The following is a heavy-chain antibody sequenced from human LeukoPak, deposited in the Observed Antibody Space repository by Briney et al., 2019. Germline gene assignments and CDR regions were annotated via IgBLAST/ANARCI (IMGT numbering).Heavy chain of an antibody. D-gene: IGHD6-13*01. CDR2: ISGSGGST. V-gene: IGHV3-23*01. J-gene: IGHJ4*02. CDR1: GFTFSSYA. CDR3: AKVRGVGAAAGTFDY. Sequence: TGGSLRLSCAASGFTFSSYAMSWVRPAPGEGLEWVSAISGSGGSTYYADSVKGRFTISRDNSKNTLYLQMNSLRAEDTAVYYCAKVRGVGAAAGTFDYWGQGTLVTVSS.